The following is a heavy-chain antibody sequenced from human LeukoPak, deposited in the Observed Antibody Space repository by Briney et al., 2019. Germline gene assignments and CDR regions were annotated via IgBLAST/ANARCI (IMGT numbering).Heavy chain of an antibody. V-gene: IGHV3-23*01. CDR3: AKAFKFGVIIPPTYYYYYMDV. D-gene: IGHD3-3*01. CDR2: ISAGSRGT. Sequence: GGPLRLSCAASGFTFSSFAMSWVRQAPGKGLEWVSSISAGSRGTYYADSVKGRFTVSRDNSKNTLYLQVDSLRAEDTAVYYCAKAFKFGVIIPPTYYYYYMDVWGKGTAVTVSS. CDR1: GFTFSSFA. J-gene: IGHJ6*03.